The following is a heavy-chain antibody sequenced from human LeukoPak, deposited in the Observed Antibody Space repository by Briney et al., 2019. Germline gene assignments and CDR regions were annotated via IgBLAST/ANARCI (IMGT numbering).Heavy chain of an antibody. Sequence: PSETLSLTCTVCGGSISSSSYYWGWIRQPPGKGLEWIGSIYYSGSTYYNPSLKSRVTISVDTSKNQFSLKLSSVTAADTAVYYCARQRVEVVIASIYFDYWGQGTLVTVSS. J-gene: IGHJ4*02. CDR1: GGSISSSSYY. CDR3: ARQRVEVVIASIYFDY. V-gene: IGHV4-39*01. CDR2: IYYSGST. D-gene: IGHD2-21*01.